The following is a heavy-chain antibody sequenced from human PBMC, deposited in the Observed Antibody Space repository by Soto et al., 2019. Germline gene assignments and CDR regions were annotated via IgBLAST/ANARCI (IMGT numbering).Heavy chain of an antibody. D-gene: IGHD6-13*01. J-gene: IGHJ5*02. CDR2: IYYSGST. V-gene: IGHV4-31*03. CDR1: GGSISSGGYY. CDR3: ARGAHYSSPFRWFDP. Sequence: QVQLQESGPGLVKPSQTLSLTCTVSGGSISSGGYYWSWIRQHPGKGLEWIGYIYYSGSTYYNPSLKSRVTISVDTSKNQCSLKLSSVTAADTAVYYCARGAHYSSPFRWFDPWGQGTLVTVSS.